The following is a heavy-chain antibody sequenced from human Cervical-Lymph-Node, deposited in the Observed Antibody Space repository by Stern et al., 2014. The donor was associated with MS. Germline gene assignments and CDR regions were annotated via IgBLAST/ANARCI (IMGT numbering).Heavy chain of an antibody. V-gene: IGHV3-11*01. J-gene: IGHJ5*02. CDR1: GFTFSDYY. D-gene: IGHD2/OR15-2a*01. Sequence: DPLVESGGGLVKPGGSLTLSCVASGFTFSDYYMNWIRQAPGKGLEWVSYINGSGTARYYADSVKGRFTISRDNAKKSLYLHMNSLRVEDTAVYYCANSIAWGQGALVTVSS. CDR3: ANSIA. CDR2: INGSGTAR.